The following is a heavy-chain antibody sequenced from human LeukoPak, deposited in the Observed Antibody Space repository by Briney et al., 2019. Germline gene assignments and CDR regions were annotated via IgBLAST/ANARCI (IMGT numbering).Heavy chain of an antibody. V-gene: IGHV5-51*01. Sequence: GESLKISCKGSGYSFTSYWISWVRQMPGKGLEWMGIIYPGDSDTRYSPSFQGQVTISADKSISTAYLQWSSLKASDTAMYYCARHQDDFWSGSTHYYYYMDVWGKGTTVTVSS. CDR3: ARHQDDFWSGSTHYYYYMDV. CDR1: GYSFTSYW. J-gene: IGHJ6*03. CDR2: IYPGDSDT. D-gene: IGHD3-3*01.